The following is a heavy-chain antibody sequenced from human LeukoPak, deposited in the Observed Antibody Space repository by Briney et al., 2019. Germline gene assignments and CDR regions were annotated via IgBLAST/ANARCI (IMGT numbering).Heavy chain of an antibody. D-gene: IGHD1-14*01. Sequence: SETLSLTCTVSGGSIGGYYWNWIRQAAGEGLEWLGRIYSNRHIDHNASLKSRVAMSVDTSTNLFSLKLNSLTAADTAVYYCARERSESPGSGYDMDVWGKGTPVIVSS. V-gene: IGHV4-4*07. CDR2: IYSNRHI. CDR3: ARERSESPGSGYDMDV. J-gene: IGHJ6*03. CDR1: GGSIGGYY.